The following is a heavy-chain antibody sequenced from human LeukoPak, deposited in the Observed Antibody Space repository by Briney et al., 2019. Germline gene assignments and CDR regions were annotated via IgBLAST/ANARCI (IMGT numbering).Heavy chain of an antibody. J-gene: IGHJ4*02. D-gene: IGHD3-22*01. Sequence: GGPLRLSCAASGFTFSSYWMHWVRQAPGKGLVGVSRINSDGSSTSYADSVKGRFTISRDNAKNTLYLQMNSLRAEDTAVYYCAREGGSSGYFDYWGQGTLVTVSS. CDR2: INSDGSST. V-gene: IGHV3-74*01. CDR1: GFTFSSYW. CDR3: AREGGSSGYFDY.